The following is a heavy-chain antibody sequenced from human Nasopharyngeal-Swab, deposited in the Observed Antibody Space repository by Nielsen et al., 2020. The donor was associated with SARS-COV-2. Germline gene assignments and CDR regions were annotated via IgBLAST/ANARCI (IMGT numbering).Heavy chain of an antibody. CDR3: ARSGYSSSWPDPYYFDY. J-gene: IGHJ4*02. V-gene: IGHV4-38-2*01. D-gene: IGHD6-13*01. CDR1: GGSFSGYY. CDR2: IYHSGST. Sequence: GSLRLSCAVYGGSFSGYYWGWIRQPPGKGLEWIGSIYHSGSTYYNPSLKSRVTISVDTSKNQFSLKLRSVTAADTAVYYCARSGYSSSWPDPYYFDYWGQGTLVTVSS.